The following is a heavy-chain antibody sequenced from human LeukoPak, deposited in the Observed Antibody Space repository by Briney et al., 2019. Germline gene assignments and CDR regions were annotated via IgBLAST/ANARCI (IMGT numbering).Heavy chain of an antibody. J-gene: IGHJ4*02. CDR2: INHSGST. Sequence: SETLSLTCAVYGGSFSGYYWSWIRQPPGKGLEWIGEINHSGSTNYNPSLKSRVTISVDTSKNRFSLKLSSVTAADTAVYYCARRGTSGSYYVDYWGQGTLVTVSS. CDR3: ARRGTSGSYYVDY. V-gene: IGHV4-34*01. D-gene: IGHD1-26*01. CDR1: GGSFSGYY.